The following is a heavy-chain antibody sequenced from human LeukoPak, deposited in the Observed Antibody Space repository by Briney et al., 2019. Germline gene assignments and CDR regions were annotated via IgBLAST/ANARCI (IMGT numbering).Heavy chain of an antibody. J-gene: IGHJ4*02. CDR2: INPTGGST. V-gene: IGHV1-46*01. D-gene: IGHD1-26*01. CDR1: GYTFTNYY. Sequence: ASVKVSCKASGYTFTNYYMHWVRQAPGQGLEWMGIINPTGGSTSYAQKFQGRVTMTEDTSTDTAYMELSSLRSEDTAVYYCATDRGGSGSYYAYWGQGTLVTVSS. CDR3: ATDRGGSGSYYAY.